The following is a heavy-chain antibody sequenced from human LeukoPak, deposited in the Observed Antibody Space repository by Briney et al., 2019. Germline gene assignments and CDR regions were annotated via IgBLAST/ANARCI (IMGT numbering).Heavy chain of an antibody. CDR1: GFTFSNYW. D-gene: IGHD1-26*01. J-gene: IGHJ4*02. CDR3: AREAGPTQYSNNYIDH. CDR2: IYHSGST. Sequence: GSLRLSCAASGFTFSNYWMSWVRQPPGKGLEWIGEIYHSGSTNYNPSLKSRVTISVDKSKNQFSLKLSSVAAADTAVYYCAREAGPTQYSNNYIDHWGQGTLVTVSS. V-gene: IGHV4-4*02.